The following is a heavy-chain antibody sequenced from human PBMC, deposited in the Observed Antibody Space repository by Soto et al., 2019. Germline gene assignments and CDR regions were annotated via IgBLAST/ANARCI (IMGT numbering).Heavy chain of an antibody. CDR2: IYSSGST. D-gene: IGHD3-22*01. CDR1: GFTFTGND. Sequence: EVQLVESGGGLIQPGGSLRLSCAASGFTFTGNDMNWVRQAPGKGLEWVSLIYSSGSTYYADSVKGRFTLSRDNSKNTLYLQMSSLRAEDTAVYYCATRPLLPGAPWGQGTMVTVSS. J-gene: IGHJ3*01. V-gene: IGHV3-53*01. CDR3: ATRPLLPGAP.